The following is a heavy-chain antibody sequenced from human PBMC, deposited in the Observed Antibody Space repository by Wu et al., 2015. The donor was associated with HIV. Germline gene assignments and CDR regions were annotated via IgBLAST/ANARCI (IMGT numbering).Heavy chain of an antibody. CDR2: INPNGGGT. CDR3: ARDGGYDSFDY. V-gene: IGHV1-2*02. J-gene: IGHJ4*02. CDR1: GYTFTGYY. Sequence: QVQLVQSGAEVAKPGASVRVSCKASGYTFTGYYMHWVRQAPGQGLEWMGWINPNGGGTNYAQKFQGRVTMTRDTSISTVYMELNRVKSDDTAVYYCARDGGYDSFDYWGQGTLVTVSS. D-gene: IGHD5-12*01.